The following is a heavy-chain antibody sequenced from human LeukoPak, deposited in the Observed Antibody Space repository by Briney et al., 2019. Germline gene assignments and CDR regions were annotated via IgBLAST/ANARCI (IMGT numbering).Heavy chain of an antibody. Sequence: GGSLRLSCAASGFTFSDFAMIWVRQPPGKGLEWVSSIFQGGGEIHYADSVRGRFTISRDNSRSTLFLQMNSLRAEDTAIYYCATYRQVMLPFESWGQGTLVTVSS. D-gene: IGHD5-18*01. CDR3: ATYRQVMLPFES. CDR2: IFQGGGEI. V-gene: IGHV3-23*01. CDR1: GFTFSDFA. J-gene: IGHJ4*02.